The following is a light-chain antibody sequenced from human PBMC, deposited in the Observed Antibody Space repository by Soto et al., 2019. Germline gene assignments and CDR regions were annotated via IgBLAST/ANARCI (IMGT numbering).Light chain of an antibody. CDR1: QSISSW. CDR3: KQFINYPWT. Sequence: DIQMTQSPSTLSASVGDRVTITCRASQSISSWLAWYQQKPGKAPKLLIYKASSLESGVPSRFSGSGSGTEFTLTISSLQPDDFATYYCKQFINYPWTFDQGTRVEIK. J-gene: IGKJ1*01. V-gene: IGKV1-5*03. CDR2: KAS.